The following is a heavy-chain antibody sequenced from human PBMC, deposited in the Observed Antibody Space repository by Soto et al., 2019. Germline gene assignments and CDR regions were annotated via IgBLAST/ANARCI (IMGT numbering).Heavy chain of an antibody. D-gene: IGHD5-12*01. J-gene: IGHJ4*02. V-gene: IGHV1-2*04. CDR2: INPNSGGT. CDR1: VYSFTGYY. Sequence: SVKFSCKASVYSFTGYYMHCGRQDHRQGLEWMGWINPNSGGTNYAQKFQGWVTMTRDTSISTAYMELSRLRSDDTAVYYCARVGSGYEAWYFDYWGQGALVTVSS. CDR3: ARVGSGYEAWYFDY.